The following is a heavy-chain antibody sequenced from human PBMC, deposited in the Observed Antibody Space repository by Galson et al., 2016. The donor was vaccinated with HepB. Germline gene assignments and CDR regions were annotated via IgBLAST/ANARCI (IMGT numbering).Heavy chain of an antibody. V-gene: IGHV6-1*01. CDR2: TYYKSRWYN. Sequence: CAISGDSVSTNSSAWNWIRQSPSRGLEWLGRTYYKSRWYNNYALSVKSRITINPDTSKNQISLQLSSLTPEDTAVYYCARAEANWDGGGDNWFDPWGQGTLVTVSS. CDR3: ARAEANWDGGGDNWFDP. CDR1: GDSVSTNSSA. D-gene: IGHD7-27*01. J-gene: IGHJ5*02.